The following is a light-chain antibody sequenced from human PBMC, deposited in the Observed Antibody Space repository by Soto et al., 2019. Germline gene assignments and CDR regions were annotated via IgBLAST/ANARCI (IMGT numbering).Light chain of an antibody. J-gene: IGKJ1*01. Sequence: EIVLTQSPGTLSLSQGERATLSCRASQSISSPYLAWYQQKPGQAPRLLIDGASKRATDIPDRFSGSGSGTDFTLTISRLEPEDFAVYYCQQYDIWTFGQGTKVDIK. V-gene: IGKV3-20*01. CDR1: QSISSPY. CDR2: GAS. CDR3: QQYDIWT.